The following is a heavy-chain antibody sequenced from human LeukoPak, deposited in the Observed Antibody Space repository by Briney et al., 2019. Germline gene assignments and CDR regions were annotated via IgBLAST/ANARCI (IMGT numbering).Heavy chain of an antibody. CDR3: ARDSSGWYGIGWFDP. J-gene: IGHJ5*02. D-gene: IGHD6-19*01. CDR1: GGSISSYY. CDR2: IYYSGST. Sequence: PSETLSLTCTVSGGSISSYYWSWIRQPPGKGLEWIGYIYYSGSTNYNPSLKSRVTISVDTSKNQFSLKLSFVTAADTAVYYCARDSSGWYGIGWFDPWGQGTLVTVSS. V-gene: IGHV4-59*12.